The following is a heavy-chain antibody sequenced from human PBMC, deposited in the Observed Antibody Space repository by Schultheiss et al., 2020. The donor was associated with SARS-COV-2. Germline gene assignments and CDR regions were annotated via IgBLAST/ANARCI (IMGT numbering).Heavy chain of an antibody. CDR3: AREETYYYDSSGYYDAFDI. CDR2: IIPIFGTA. D-gene: IGHD3-22*01. J-gene: IGHJ3*02. Sequence: SVKVSCKASGGTFSSYAISWVRQAPGQGLEWMGRIIPIFGTANYAQKFQGRVTITADESTSTAYMELSSLRSEDTAVYYCAREETYYYDSSGYYDAFDIWGQGTMVTVSS. V-gene: IGHV1-69*13. CDR1: GGTFSSYA.